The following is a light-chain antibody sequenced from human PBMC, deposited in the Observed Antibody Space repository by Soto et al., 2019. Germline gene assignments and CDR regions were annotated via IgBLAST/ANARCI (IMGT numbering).Light chain of an antibody. CDR2: DVS. CDR1: QNISNY. V-gene: IGKV3-11*01. Sequence: IVFTQSPATLSLSTGKRASLSCRASQNISNYLIWYQQKPGQAPRLLIYDVSNRATGIPARFSGSGSGTDFTLTISSLEPEDFAVYYCQQRSNWPRTFGQGTKVDIK. J-gene: IGKJ1*01. CDR3: QQRSNWPRT.